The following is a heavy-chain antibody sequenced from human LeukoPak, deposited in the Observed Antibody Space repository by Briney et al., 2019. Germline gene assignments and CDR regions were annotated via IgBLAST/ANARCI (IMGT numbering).Heavy chain of an antibody. CDR3: ARHIAENYFDY. CDR2: IHYSGRT. CDR1: GGSISSYY. V-gene: IGHV4-59*08. J-gene: IGHJ4*02. Sequence: PSETLSLTCTVSGGSISSYYWSWIRQPPGKGLEWLGYIHYSGRTNYNPSLKSRVTISTDTSKNQLSLKLSSVTAAGTAVYYCARHIAENYFDYWGQGTLVTVSS.